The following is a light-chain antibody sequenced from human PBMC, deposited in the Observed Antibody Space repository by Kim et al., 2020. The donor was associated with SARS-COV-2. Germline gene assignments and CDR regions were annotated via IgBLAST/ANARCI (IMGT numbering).Light chain of an antibody. CDR2: YDS. V-gene: IGLV3-21*04. J-gene: IGLJ2*01. CDR1: HIGSKS. CDR3: QVWDSSSDHVV. Sequence: PGKTTRITCGGNHIGSKSVHWYQQKPGQAPVLVIYYDSDRPSGIPERFSGSNSGNTATLTISRVEAGDEADYYCQVWDSSSDHVVFGGGTQLTVL.